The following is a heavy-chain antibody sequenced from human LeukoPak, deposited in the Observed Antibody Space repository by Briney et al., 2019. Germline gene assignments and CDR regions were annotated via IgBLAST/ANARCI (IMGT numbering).Heavy chain of an antibody. D-gene: IGHD6-19*01. CDR2: IYYTGNT. CDR1: GGSISSYY. V-gene: IGHV4-59*08. J-gene: IGHJ3*02. CDR3: ARRLKAVAGLAFDI. Sequence: SETLSLTCTVSGGSISSYYWSWIRQPPGTGLEWIGYIYYTGNTNYNPSLKSRVTISVDTSKNQFSLKLSSVTAADTAVYYCARRLKAVAGLAFDIWGQGTMVTVSS.